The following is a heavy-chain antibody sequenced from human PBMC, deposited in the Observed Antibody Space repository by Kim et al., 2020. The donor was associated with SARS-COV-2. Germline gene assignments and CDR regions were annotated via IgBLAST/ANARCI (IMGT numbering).Heavy chain of an antibody. CDR2: TSP. D-gene: IGHD3-10*01. J-gene: IGHJ4*02. Sequence: TSPGYGDSVKGRFTISRDNPQNTLYLHMHSLRLEDTAVYYCARGYGSGTNYWGQGTLVTVST. V-gene: IGHV3-74*01. CDR3: ARGYGSGTNY.